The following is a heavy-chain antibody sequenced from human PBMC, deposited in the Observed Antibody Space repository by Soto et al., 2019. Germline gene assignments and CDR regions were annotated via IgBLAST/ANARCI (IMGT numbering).Heavy chain of an antibody. CDR1: GFSFSDYY. V-gene: IGHV3-11*06. D-gene: IGHD6-13*01. Sequence: QVQLVESGGGLVKPGGSLRLSCAASGFSFSDYYMSWIRQAPGKGLEWVSYIVIGSDYTNYADSVKGRFTISRDNAKNSLYLEMNNLRAEDTAVYYCARLRASSWYMGGYLDYWGQGTLVTDSS. CDR3: ARLRASSWYMGGYLDY. CDR2: IVIGSDYT. J-gene: IGHJ4*02.